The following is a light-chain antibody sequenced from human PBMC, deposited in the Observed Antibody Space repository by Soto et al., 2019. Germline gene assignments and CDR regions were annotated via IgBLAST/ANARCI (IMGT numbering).Light chain of an antibody. CDR3: QQFNSYPII. CDR1: QDIRGA. J-gene: IGKJ5*01. V-gene: IGKV1-13*02. CDR2: DVS. Sequence: AIQLTQSPSSLSASVGDRVTITCRASQDIRGALAWYQQKPGKAPKILIYDVSSLQSGVPSRFSGSSSGTDFTLTISGLQPEDFATYYCQQFNSYPIIFGQGTRLHIK.